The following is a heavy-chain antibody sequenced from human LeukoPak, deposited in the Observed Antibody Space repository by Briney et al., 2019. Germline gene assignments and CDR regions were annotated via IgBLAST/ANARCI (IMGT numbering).Heavy chain of an antibody. CDR1: GGSFSGYY. D-gene: IGHD2-2*01. CDR2: INHSGST. V-gene: IGHV4-34*01. J-gene: IGHJ3*02. Sequence: SETLSLTCAVYGGSFSGYYWSWIRQPPGKGLEWIGEINHSGSTNYNPALKSRVTISVDTSKNQFSLKLSSVTAADTAVYYCARPHIVVVPAATDDAFDIWGQGTMVTVSS. CDR3: ARPHIVVVPAATDDAFDI.